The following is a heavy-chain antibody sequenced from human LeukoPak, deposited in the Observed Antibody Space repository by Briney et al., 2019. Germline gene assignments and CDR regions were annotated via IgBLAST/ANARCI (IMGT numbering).Heavy chain of an antibody. V-gene: IGHV4-39*07. CDR1: GGSISSSSYY. D-gene: IGHD6-13*01. Sequence: SETLSLTCTVSGGSISSSSYYWGWIRQPPGKGLEWIGSIYYSGSTYYNPSLKSRVTISVDTSKNQFSLKLSSVTAADTAVYYCARVASSSWYSPSSYYYYYGMDVWGQGTTVTVSS. CDR3: ARVASSSWYSPSSYYYYYGMDV. J-gene: IGHJ6*02. CDR2: IYYSGST.